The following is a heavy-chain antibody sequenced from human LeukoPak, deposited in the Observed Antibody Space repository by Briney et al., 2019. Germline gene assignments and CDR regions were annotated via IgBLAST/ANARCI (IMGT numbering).Heavy chain of an antibody. CDR2: IRSKAYGGTT. J-gene: IGHJ2*01. D-gene: IGHD3-22*01. Sequence: GGSVRLSCTVSGFTFGDYAMSWLRQAPGKGLEWVGFIRSKAYGGTTEYAASVKGRFTISRDDSKSIAYLQMSSLKTEDTAMYYCTRETFYDSGVGGYWYFDLWGRGTLVTVSS. CDR3: TRETFYDSGVGGYWYFDL. CDR1: GFTFGDYA. V-gene: IGHV3-49*03.